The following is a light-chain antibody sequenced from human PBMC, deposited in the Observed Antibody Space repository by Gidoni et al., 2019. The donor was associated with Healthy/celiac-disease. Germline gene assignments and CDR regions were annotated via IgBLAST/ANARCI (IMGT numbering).Light chain of an antibody. CDR2: WAS. J-gene: IGKJ2*01. CDR3: QQYYSTPGYT. V-gene: IGKV4-1*01. Sequence: DILMTQSPDSLAVSLGERATINCKSSQSVLYSSNNKNYLAWYQQKPGQPPKLLIYWASTREYGVPDRFSGSRSGTDYTITISSMQDEDVAVYYCQQYYSTPGYTFGQGTKLEIK. CDR1: QSVLYSSNNKNY.